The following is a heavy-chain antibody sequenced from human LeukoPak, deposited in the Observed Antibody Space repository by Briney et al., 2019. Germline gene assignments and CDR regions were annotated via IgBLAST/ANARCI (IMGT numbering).Heavy chain of an antibody. D-gene: IGHD6-13*01. CDR2: INHSGST. CDR1: GGSFSGYY. V-gene: IGHV4-34*01. Sequence: PSETLSLTCAVYGGSFSGYYWSWIRQPPGKGLEWIGEINHSGSTNYNPSLKSRVTISVDTSKNQFSLKLSSVTAADTAVYYCARDRYSSSWYTVDAFDIWGQGTMVTVSS. CDR3: ARDRYSSSWYTVDAFDI. J-gene: IGHJ3*02.